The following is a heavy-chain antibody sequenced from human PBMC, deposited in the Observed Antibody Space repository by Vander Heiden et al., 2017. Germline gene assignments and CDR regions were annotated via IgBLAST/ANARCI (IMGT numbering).Heavy chain of an antibody. CDR1: GYTFSNYY. CDR2: INPSGGGT. CDR3: ARVGGWYLSGMDV. D-gene: IGHD6-19*01. Sequence: QAQMVQSGAEVKKPGASVKVSCKASGYTFSNYYMHWVRQAPGQGLEWMGRINPSGGGTTYTKRFQDRVTMTIDTSTSTGYMELRSLRSDDTAVYFCARVGGWYLSGMDVWGQGTTVIVSS. J-gene: IGHJ6*02. V-gene: IGHV1-46*01.